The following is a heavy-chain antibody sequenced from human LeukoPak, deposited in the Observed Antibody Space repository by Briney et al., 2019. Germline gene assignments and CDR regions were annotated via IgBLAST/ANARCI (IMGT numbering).Heavy chain of an antibody. J-gene: IGHJ4*02. CDR3: AKGPLIGYGPSLD. Sequence: PGGSLRLSCRASGFTLSSCEMTWIRQAPGKGLEWVSAISGSGGSTHYADSVKGRFTISRDNSKNTLYLQMNSLRAEDTAVYYCAKGPLIGYGPSLDWGQGTLVTVSS. V-gene: IGHV3-23*01. CDR2: ISGSGGST. D-gene: IGHD6-13*01. CDR1: GFTLSSCE.